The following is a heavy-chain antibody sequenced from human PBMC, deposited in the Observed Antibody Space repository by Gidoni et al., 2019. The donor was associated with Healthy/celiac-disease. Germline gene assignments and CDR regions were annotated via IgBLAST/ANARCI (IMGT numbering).Heavy chain of an antibody. Sequence: EAQPVESGGGLTQPGGSLRRTCAASGFTVSSNYMSWVRQAPGKGLEWVSVIDSGGSTYYADSVKGRFTISRDNSKNTLYLQMNSLRAEDTAVYYCARESLDYDSSGYGYYYYGMDVWGQGTTVTVSS. V-gene: IGHV3-53*01. D-gene: IGHD3-22*01. CDR3: ARESLDYDSSGYGYYYYGMDV. CDR1: GFTVSSNY. CDR2: IDSGGST. J-gene: IGHJ6*02.